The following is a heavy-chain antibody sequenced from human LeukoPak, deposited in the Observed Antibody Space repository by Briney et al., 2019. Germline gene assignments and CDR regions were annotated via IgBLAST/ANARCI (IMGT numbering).Heavy chain of an antibody. CDR1: GYTFTGYY. Sequence: ASVKVFCKASGYTFTGYYMHWVRQAPGQGLEWMGWINPNSGGTNYAQKFQGWVTMTRDTSISTAYMELSRLRSDDTAVYYCARETGEGAFDIWGQGTMVTVSS. J-gene: IGHJ3*02. D-gene: IGHD7-27*01. CDR3: ARETGEGAFDI. V-gene: IGHV1-2*04. CDR2: INPNSGGT.